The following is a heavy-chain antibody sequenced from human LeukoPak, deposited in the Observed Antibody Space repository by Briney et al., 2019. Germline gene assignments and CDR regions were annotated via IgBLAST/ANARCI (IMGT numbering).Heavy chain of an antibody. Sequence: ETLSPTCTVSGASISSTCWSWIRQPPGKGLEWIGLIYLGGSTNYNPSLKSRVTISVDTSKNPFSLKLSSVAAADTAVYYCARAAGGYYYYYMDVWGKGTTVTASS. D-gene: IGHD3-16*01. CDR2: IYLGGST. J-gene: IGHJ6*03. V-gene: IGHV4-59*01. CDR3: ARAAGGYYYYYMDV. CDR1: GASISSTC.